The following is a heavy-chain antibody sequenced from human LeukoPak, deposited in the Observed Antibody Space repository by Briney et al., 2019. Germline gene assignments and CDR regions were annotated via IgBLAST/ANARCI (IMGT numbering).Heavy chain of an antibody. D-gene: IGHD3-3*01. CDR2: ISGSGDST. CDR3: AREDRAIFGVVIISRHFDY. CDR1: GFTFSHYA. J-gene: IGHJ4*02. Sequence: GGSLRLSCAASGFTFSHYAMNWVRQTPGKGLEWVSAISGSGDSTSYSNSVRGRFTISRDNFKNTLYLQMNSLRTEDTAVYYCAREDRAIFGVVIISRHFDYWGQGTLVTVSS. V-gene: IGHV3-23*01.